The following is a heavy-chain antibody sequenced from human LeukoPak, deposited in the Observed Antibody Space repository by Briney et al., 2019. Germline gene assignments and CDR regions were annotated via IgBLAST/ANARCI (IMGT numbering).Heavy chain of an antibody. D-gene: IGHD3-16*01. CDR2: INPNSGGT. CDR1: GYTFTGYY. CDR3: ARDNDSRDPPHFDY. Sequence: ASVKVSCKASGYTFTGYYIHWVRQAPGQGLEWMGWINPNSGGTNYVQKFQGRVTMTRDTSISTGYMELSSLRSEDTAVYYCARDNDSRDPPHFDYWGQGTLVTVSS. J-gene: IGHJ4*02. V-gene: IGHV1-2*02.